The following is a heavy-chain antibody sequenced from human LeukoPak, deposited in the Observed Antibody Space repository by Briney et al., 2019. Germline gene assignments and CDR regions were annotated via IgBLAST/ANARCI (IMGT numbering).Heavy chain of an antibody. CDR2: ISGSGSST. CDR1: GFTFRNYV. D-gene: IGHD5/OR15-5a*01. J-gene: IGHJ6*03. CDR3: AKDLFDLDYHYYYMDV. V-gene: IGHV3-23*01. Sequence: GGSLRLSCAASGFTFRNYVMSWVRQAPWQGLGWVSGISGSGSSTYYAHSVKVRCTTSRDNSKRMLYLQMDSLRAGDTAVYDCAKDLFDLDYHYYYMDVWGKGTTVTVSS.